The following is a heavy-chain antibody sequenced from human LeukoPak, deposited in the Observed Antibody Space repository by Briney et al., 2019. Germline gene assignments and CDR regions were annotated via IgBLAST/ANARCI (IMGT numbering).Heavy chain of an antibody. CDR2: IYPGDSDT. CDR3: ARHLGYCSSASCFPGWYFDL. D-gene: IGHD2-2*01. V-gene: IGHV5-51*01. CDR1: GNSFTNYW. Sequence: GESLKISCKGSGNSFTNYWIGWVRQMPGKGLEWMGIIYPGDSDTRYSPSFQGQVTISADKSITTAYLQWSSLKASDTAMYYCARHLGYCSSASCFPGWYFDLWGRGTLVTVSS. J-gene: IGHJ2*01.